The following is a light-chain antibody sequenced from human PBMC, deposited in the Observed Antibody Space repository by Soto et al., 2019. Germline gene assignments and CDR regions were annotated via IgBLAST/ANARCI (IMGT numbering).Light chain of an antibody. J-gene: IGKJ3*01. V-gene: IGKV3-20*01. CDR2: GAS. CDR3: QQYGSSPLT. Sequence: ETELKQSPGTMSLSPGERATLSCWASQSVSSSCLAWYQQKPGQAPRLLIYGASSRATGIPDRFSGSGSGTDFTLTISRLEPEDFAVYYCQQYGSSPLTFGPGTKVDIK. CDR1: QSVSSSC.